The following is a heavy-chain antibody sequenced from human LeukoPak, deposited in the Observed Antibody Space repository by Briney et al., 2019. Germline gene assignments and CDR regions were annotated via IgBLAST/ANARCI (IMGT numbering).Heavy chain of an antibody. CDR2: ISSSSTYI. CDR1: GFTFSSYS. CDR3: ARIDRGFYSRWTAFAF. J-gene: IGHJ3*01. D-gene: IGHD2-15*01. V-gene: IGHV3-21*01. Sequence: PGGSLRLSCAASGFTFSSYSMNWVRQAPGKGLECVSSISSSSTYIYYADSVKGRFTISRDNAENSLYLQMNSLRAEDTAVYYCARIDRGFYSRWTAFAFWGQGTMVTVSS.